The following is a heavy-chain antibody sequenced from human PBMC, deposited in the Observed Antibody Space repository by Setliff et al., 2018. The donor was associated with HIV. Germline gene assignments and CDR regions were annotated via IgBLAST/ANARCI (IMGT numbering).Heavy chain of an antibody. V-gene: IGHV4-34*01. D-gene: IGHD5-12*01. J-gene: IGHJ3*02. CDR3: ATASGYDLFMGAFDI. CDR1: GGSFSGYY. Sequence: TSETLSLTCAVSGGSFSGYYWSWIRQPPGKGLEWIGEINQSGGINYNPSLKSQVTISIDTFKNKFSVKLYSVTAADTAVYYCATASGYDLFMGAFDIWGQGTMVTVSS. CDR2: INQSGGI.